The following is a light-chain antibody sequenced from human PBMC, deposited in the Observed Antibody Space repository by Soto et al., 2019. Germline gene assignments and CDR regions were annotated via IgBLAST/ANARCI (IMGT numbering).Light chain of an antibody. CDR3: SSYTTSSTVV. Sequence: QSVLTQPASASGSPGQSITISCAGTGGDVGAYNYVSWCQQHPGKAPKLMIYEVFRRPSGISNRFSGSKSGNTASLTISTLQAEDEAEYYCSSYTTSSTVVFGGGTKVTVL. J-gene: IGLJ3*02. CDR1: GGDVGAYNY. V-gene: IGLV2-14*01. CDR2: EVF.